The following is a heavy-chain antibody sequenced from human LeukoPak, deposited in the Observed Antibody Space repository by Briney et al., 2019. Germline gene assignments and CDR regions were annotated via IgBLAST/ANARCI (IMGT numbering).Heavy chain of an antibody. V-gene: IGHV4-39*01. CDR3: ARHIPYYYYYYMDV. Sequence: SETLSLTCTVSGGSISSSSYYWGWIRQPPGKELEWIGSIYYSGSTYYNPSLKSRVTISVDTSENQFSLKLSSVTAADTAVYYCARHIPYYYYYYMDVWGKGTTVTVSS. CDR1: GGSISSSSYY. CDR2: IYYSGST. J-gene: IGHJ6*03.